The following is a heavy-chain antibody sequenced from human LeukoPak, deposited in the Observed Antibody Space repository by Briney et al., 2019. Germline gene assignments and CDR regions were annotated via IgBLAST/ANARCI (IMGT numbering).Heavy chain of an antibody. Sequence: TSETLSLTCTVSGGSISSYYWSWIRQPPGKGLEWIGYIYYSGSTNYNPSLKSRVTISVDTSKNQFSLKLSSVTAADTAVYYCARWVQTLYGSGALAAFDIWGQGTMVTVSS. CDR1: GGSISSYY. J-gene: IGHJ3*02. CDR3: ARWVQTLYGSGALAAFDI. CDR2: IYYSGST. D-gene: IGHD3-10*01. V-gene: IGHV4-59*01.